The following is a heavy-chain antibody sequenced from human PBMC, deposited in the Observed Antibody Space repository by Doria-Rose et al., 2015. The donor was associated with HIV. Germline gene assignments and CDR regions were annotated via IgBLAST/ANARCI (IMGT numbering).Heavy chain of an antibody. Sequence: QVTLKEPGPVLVKPTETLTLTCTVSGVSLSSPGMGVSWIRQPPGKALEWLANMFSDDERSYKTSLKSRLTISRGTSKSQLVLTMTDMDPVDTATYYCARIKSSRWYHKYYFDFWGQGTLVIVSA. CDR2: MFSDDER. D-gene: IGHD6-13*01. J-gene: IGHJ4*02. CDR3: ARIKSSRWYHKYYFDF. V-gene: IGHV2-26*01. CDR1: GVSLSSPGMG.